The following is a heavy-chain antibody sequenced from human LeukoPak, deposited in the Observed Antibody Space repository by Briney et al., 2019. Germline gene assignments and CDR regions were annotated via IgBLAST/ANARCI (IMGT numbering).Heavy chain of an antibody. CDR3: ARGRQYYDILTGSDAFDI. Sequence: ASVKVSCKASGYTFTSYDINWERQATRQGLECMGWMNPNSGNTGYAQKFQGRVTMTRNTSISTAYMELSSLRSEDTAVYYCARGRQYYDILTGSDAFDIWGQGTMVTVSS. V-gene: IGHV1-8*01. CDR1: GYTFTSYD. CDR2: MNPNSGNT. D-gene: IGHD3-9*01. J-gene: IGHJ3*02.